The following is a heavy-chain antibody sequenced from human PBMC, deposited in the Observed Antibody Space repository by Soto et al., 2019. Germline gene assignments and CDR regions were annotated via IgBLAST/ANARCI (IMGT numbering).Heavy chain of an antibody. CDR3: ARAPKVSGSSQTRPDF. V-gene: IGHV4-34*01. J-gene: IGHJ4*02. D-gene: IGHD6-6*01. CDR1: SGSLSGYY. Sequence: PSEILSLTCSIYSGSLSGYYWSWIRQPPGKGLEWIGEISQSGNTNYSPSLKSRVSISIDTSKKQLSLNLASVSAADTAVYYCARAPKVSGSSQTRPDFWGQGTLVTVSS. CDR2: ISQSGNT.